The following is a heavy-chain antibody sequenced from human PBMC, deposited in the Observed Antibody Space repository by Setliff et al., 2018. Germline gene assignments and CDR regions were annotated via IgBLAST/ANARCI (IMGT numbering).Heavy chain of an antibody. CDR1: GGSISSYY. V-gene: IGHV4-59*01. CDR3: ARERSAYNYGLDV. CDR2: IYNSGTT. J-gene: IGHJ6*02. Sequence: SETLSLTCTVSGGSISSYYWSWIRPPPGKGLEWIGYIYNSGTTNYSPPHKGRVIISVDASKNRPSLQLNSVTPADTAVYYCARERSAYNYGLDVWGQGTTVTVPS.